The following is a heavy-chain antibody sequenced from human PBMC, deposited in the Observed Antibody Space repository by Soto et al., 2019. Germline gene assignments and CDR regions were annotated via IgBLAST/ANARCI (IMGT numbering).Heavy chain of an antibody. CDR2: ISYDGSNK. D-gene: IGHD6-6*01. Sequence: GGSLRLSCAASGFTFSSYGMHWVRQAPGKGLEWVAVISYDGSNKYYADSVKGRFTISRDNSKNTLYLQMNSLRAEDTAVYYCAKVKRNLIAARPNFDYWGQGTLVTVSS. V-gene: IGHV3-30*18. CDR3: AKVKRNLIAARPNFDY. CDR1: GFTFSSYG. J-gene: IGHJ4*02.